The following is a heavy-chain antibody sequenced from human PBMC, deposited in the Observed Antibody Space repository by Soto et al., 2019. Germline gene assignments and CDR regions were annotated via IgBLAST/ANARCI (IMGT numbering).Heavy chain of an antibody. V-gene: IGHV4-34*01. CDR2: INHSGST. Sequence: SETLSLTCAFYGGSFSGYYWSWIRQPPGKGLEWIGEINHSGSTNYNPSLKSRVTISVDTSKNQFSLKLSSVTAADTAVYYCARKRDYYGSGSYSRFDPWGQGTLVTVSS. D-gene: IGHD3-10*01. J-gene: IGHJ5*02. CDR3: ARKRDYYGSGSYSRFDP. CDR1: GGSFSGYY.